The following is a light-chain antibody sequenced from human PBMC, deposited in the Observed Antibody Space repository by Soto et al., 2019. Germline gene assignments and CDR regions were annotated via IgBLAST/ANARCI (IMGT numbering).Light chain of an antibody. J-gene: IGLJ2*01. Sequence: QSGLTQTDSLSGSPGQSITMSCTGTRSDVGGYNLVSWYQLHPGRAPKLLIHDDIKRPSGVSDRFSGSKSGNTASLTISGLQAEDEADYYCCSYAGRITLVFGGGTKLTVL. V-gene: IGLV2-23*01. CDR1: RSDVGGYNL. CDR2: DDI. CDR3: CSYAGRITLV.